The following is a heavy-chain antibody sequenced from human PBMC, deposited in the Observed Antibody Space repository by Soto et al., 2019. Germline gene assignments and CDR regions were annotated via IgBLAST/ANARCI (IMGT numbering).Heavy chain of an antibody. CDR3: SRYGGYSDAFDI. D-gene: IGHD5-18*01. CDR1: GFTFSSYA. V-gene: IGHV3-30-3*01. J-gene: IGHJ3*02. CDR2: ISYDGSNK. Sequence: GGPLRLSCAAPGFTFSSYAMHWFRQAPGKGLEWVAVISYDGSNKYYADSVKGRFTISRDNSKNTLYLQMNSLIAEDTAVYYCSRYGGYSDAFDIWGQGTMVTVSS.